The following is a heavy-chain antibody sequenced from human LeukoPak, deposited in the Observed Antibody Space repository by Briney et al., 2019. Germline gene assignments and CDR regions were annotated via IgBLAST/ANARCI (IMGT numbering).Heavy chain of an antibody. CDR3: AKYPYYYDSSGYYFDY. CDR2: ISGSGGST. J-gene: IGHJ4*02. V-gene: IGHV3-23*01. D-gene: IGHD3-22*01. CDR1: GFTFSSYA. Sequence: GGSLRLSCAASGFTFSSYAMSWVRQAPGKGLEWVSAISGSGGSTYYADSAKGRFTISRDNSKNTLYLQMNSLRAEDTAVYYCAKYPYYYDSSGYYFDYWGQGTLVTVSS.